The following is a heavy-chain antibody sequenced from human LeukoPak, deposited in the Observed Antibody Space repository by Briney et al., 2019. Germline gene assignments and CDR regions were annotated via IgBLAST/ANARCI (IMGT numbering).Heavy chain of an antibody. CDR1: GYTFSSYY. D-gene: IGHD3-9*01. CDR2: IIPSDGFT. V-gene: IGHV1-46*01. J-gene: IGHJ4*02. Sequence: ASVKVSCKASGYTFSSYYVHWVRQAPGQGLEWMGMIIPSDGFTSYAQKFQGRVTMTRDMSTSTVYMELSSLRAEDTAVYYCAKDFAYFDHFDYWGQGTLVTVSS. CDR3: AKDFAYFDHFDY.